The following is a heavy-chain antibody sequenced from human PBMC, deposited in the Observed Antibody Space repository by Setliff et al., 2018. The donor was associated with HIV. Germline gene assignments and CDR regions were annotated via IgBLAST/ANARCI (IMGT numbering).Heavy chain of an antibody. Sequence: SETLSLTCAVYGGSFSACYWSWIRQTPGKGLEWIGEINHSGGTNYNPSLKSRVTMSVDTSKNQFSLKLSSVTAADTAVFYCARGGYSYGFGRHRAYFQYWGQGTQVTVSS. J-gene: IGHJ1*01. CDR2: INHSGGT. CDR3: ARGGYSYGFGRHRAYFQY. V-gene: IGHV4-34*01. CDR1: GGSFSACY. D-gene: IGHD5-18*01.